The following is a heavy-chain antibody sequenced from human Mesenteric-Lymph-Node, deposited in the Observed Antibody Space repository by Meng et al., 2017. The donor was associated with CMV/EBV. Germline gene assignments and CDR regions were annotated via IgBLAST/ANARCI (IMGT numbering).Heavy chain of an antibody. CDR2: IYYDGSNK. CDR3: AKDRWGIGTGIDY. Sequence: GESLKISCGTSGFPFRTYDMHWIRQTPGKGLEWVATIYYDGSNKNHADSVKGRFTISRDNSKNTLYLQMSSLRAEDTAVYYCAKDRWGIGTGIDYWGQGTLVTVCS. V-gene: IGHV3-33*06. D-gene: IGHD1-1*01. J-gene: IGHJ4*02. CDR1: GFPFRTYD.